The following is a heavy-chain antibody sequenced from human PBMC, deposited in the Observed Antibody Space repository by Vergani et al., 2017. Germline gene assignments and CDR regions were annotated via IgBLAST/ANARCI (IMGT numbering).Heavy chain of an antibody. J-gene: IGHJ5*02. V-gene: IGHV3-7*01. CDR3: AREEWELPPGWFDP. CDR2: IKQDGSEK. CDR1: GFTFSSYW. D-gene: IGHD1-26*01. Sequence: EVQLVESGGGLVQPGGSLRLSCAASGFTFSSYWMSWVRQAPGKGLEWVANIKQDGSEKYYVDSVKSRFTISRDNAKNSLYLQMNSLRAEDTAVYYCAREEWELPPGWFDPWGQGTLVTVSS.